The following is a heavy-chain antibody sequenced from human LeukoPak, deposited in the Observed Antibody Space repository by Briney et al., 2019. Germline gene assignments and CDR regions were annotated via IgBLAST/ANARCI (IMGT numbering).Heavy chain of an antibody. V-gene: IGHV3-23*01. CDR1: GFTFSSYS. CDR2: FSGSGGTT. D-gene: IGHD3-10*01. J-gene: IGHJ4*02. CDR3: AKHRNFGELSPFDS. Sequence: PGGSLRLSCAASGFTFSSYSMGCVCQAPGKGLEWVSTFSGSGGTTYYADSVKGRFTVSRDNSKNTLYLQINSLRTEDTAIYYCAKHRNFGELSPFDSWGQGTLVTVSS.